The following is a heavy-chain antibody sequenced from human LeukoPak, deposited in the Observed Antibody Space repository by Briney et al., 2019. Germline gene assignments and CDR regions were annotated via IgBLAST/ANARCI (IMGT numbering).Heavy chain of an antibody. CDR1: GFTFSSYS. V-gene: IGHV3-21*01. CDR3: ARDREVVGIAVAGTIFDY. CDR2: ISSSSSYI. Sequence: TSGGSLRLSCAASGFTFSSYSMNWVRQAPGKGLEWVSSISSSSSYIYYADSVKGRFTISRDNAKNSPYLQMNSLRAEDTAVYYCARDREVVGIAVAGTIFDYWGQGTLVTVSS. D-gene: IGHD6-19*01. J-gene: IGHJ4*02.